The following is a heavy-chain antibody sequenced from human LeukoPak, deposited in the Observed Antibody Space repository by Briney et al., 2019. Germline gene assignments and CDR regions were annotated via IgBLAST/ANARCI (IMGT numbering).Heavy chain of an antibody. V-gene: IGHV3-33*01. J-gene: IGHJ6*03. CDR2: IWYDGTNE. CDR3: ARGIAEAFDYYYYYMDV. D-gene: IGHD6-13*01. CDR1: GFTFSRHG. Sequence: GRSLRLSCAASGFTFSRHGMHWVRQAPGKGLEWVAVIWYDGTNEYYTDSVKGRFTISRDNSKKTLYLQMKTLRAEDTAVYYCARGIAEAFDYYYYYMDVWGKGTTVTVSS.